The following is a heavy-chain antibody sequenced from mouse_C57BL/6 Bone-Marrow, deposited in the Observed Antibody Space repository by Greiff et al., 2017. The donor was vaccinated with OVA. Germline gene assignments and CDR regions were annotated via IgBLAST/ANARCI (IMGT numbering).Heavy chain of an antibody. CDR3: ARCFDGYYFDY. D-gene: IGHD2-3*01. V-gene: IGHV1-81*01. Sequence: QVHVKQSGAELARPGASVKLSCKASGYTFTSYGISWVKQRTGQGLEWIGEIYPRSGNTYYNEKFKGKATLTADKSSSTAYMELRSLTSEDSAVYFCARCFDGYYFDYWGQGTTLTVSS. CDR1: GYTFTSYG. J-gene: IGHJ2*01. CDR2: IYPRSGNT.